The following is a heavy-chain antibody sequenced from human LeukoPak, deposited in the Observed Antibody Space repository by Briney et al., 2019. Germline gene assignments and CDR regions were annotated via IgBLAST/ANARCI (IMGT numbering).Heavy chain of an antibody. J-gene: IGHJ5*02. D-gene: IGHD3-10*01. CDR2: IKSKTDGGTT. CDR1: GFTFSNAW. V-gene: IGHV3-15*01. Sequence: GGSLRLSCAASGFTFSNAWMTWVRQAPGKGLEWVGRIKSKTDGGTTDYAAPVKGRFTISRDDSKNTLDLQMNSLKTEDTAVYYCTTGGRLWFGENHWGQGTLVTVSS. CDR3: TTGGRLWFGENH.